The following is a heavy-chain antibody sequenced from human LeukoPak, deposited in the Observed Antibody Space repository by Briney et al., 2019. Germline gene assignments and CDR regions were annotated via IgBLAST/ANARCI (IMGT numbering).Heavy chain of an antibody. J-gene: IGHJ4*02. CDR3: AKNGAATGYSKLDC. Sequence: GGSLRLSCAASGLTFSSYGMSWVRQAPGKGLEWVSGISGSGESTYYADSVKGRFTVSRDNSKNTLYLQTNSLRAEDTAVYYCAKNGAATGYSKLDCWGQGTLVTVSS. V-gene: IGHV3-23*01. CDR2: ISGSGEST. D-gene: IGHD3-9*01. CDR1: GLTFSSYG.